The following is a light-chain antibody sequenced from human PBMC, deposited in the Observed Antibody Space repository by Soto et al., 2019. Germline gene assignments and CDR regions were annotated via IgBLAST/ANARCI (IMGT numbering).Light chain of an antibody. Sequence: EIVLTQSPATLSLSPGERATLSCRASQSVSSYLAWYQQKPGQAPRLLIYDASSRATGIPARFSGSGSGPDFTLTISSLEPEDLAVYYCQQRSNWLFGGGTKVEIK. CDR1: QSVSSY. CDR2: DAS. J-gene: IGKJ4*01. V-gene: IGKV3-11*01. CDR3: QQRSNWL.